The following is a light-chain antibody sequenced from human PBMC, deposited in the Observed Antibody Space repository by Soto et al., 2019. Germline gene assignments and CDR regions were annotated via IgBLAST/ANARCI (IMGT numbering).Light chain of an antibody. CDR3: HQRQSWPRT. CDR2: DAS. Sequence: EIVMTQSPATLSVSPGERATLSCRASQSVSSSYLAWYQQKPGQAPRLLIYDASNRATGIPARFSGSGSGTDFTLTISSLEPEDFAVYYCHQRQSWPRTFGQGTKV. V-gene: IGKV3-11*01. J-gene: IGKJ1*01. CDR1: QSVSSSY.